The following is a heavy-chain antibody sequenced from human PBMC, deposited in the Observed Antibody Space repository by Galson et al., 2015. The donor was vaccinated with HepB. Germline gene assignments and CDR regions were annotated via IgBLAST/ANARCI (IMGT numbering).Heavy chain of an antibody. V-gene: IGHV1-69*02. CDR3: ARVKLSDYYDSTGGAFDF. J-gene: IGHJ3*01. CDR1: GDTFSSYT. D-gene: IGHD3-22*01. CDR2: IIPLVGIA. Sequence: SVKVSCKASGDTFSSYTISWVRQAPGQGLEWLGMIIPLVGIANYAQKFQGRVTITAHKSTSTVYMELSSLRSEDTAVFYCARVKLSDYYDSTGGAFDFWGQGTMVTVSS.